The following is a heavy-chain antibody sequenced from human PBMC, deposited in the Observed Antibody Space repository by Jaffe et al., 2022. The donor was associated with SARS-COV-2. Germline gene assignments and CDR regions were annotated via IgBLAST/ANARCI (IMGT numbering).Heavy chain of an antibody. CDR1: GFTFSNAW. D-gene: IGHD3-10*01. CDR2: IKSKTDGGTT. Sequence: EVQLVESGGGLVKPGGSLRLSCAASGFTFSNAWMSWVRQAPGKGLEWVGRIKSKTDGGTTDYAAPVKGRFTISRDDSKNTLYLQMNSLKTEDTAVYYCTTDSGGLLWFGDLLGMDVWGQGTTVTVSS. J-gene: IGHJ6*02. CDR3: TTDSGGLLWFGDLLGMDV. V-gene: IGHV3-15*01.